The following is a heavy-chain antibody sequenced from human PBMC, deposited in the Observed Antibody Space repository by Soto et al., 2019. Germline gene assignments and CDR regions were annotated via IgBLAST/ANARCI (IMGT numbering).Heavy chain of an antibody. J-gene: IGHJ6*02. Sequence: GESLKISCKGSGYSFTSDWISWLRQMPGKGLEWMGRIDPSDSYTNYSPSFQGHVTISADKSISTAYLQWSSLKASDAAMYYCASGFYWSSTSCAHAYYYGMDVWGQGTTVTVSS. CDR2: IDPSDSYT. CDR1: GYSFTSDW. V-gene: IGHV5-10-1*01. CDR3: ASGFYWSSTSCAHAYYYGMDV. D-gene: IGHD2-2*01.